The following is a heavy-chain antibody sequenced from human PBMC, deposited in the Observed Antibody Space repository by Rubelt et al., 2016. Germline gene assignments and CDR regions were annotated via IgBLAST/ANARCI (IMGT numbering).Heavy chain of an antibody. CDR1: GYSISSGYY. D-gene: IGHD6-19*01. CDR2: IYHSGSP. CDR3: ARDHSSGWYLEGFFDY. V-gene: IGHV4-38-2*02. Sequence: QVQLQESGPGLVKPSETLSLTCTVSGYSISSGYYWGWIRQPPGKGLEWIGSIYHSGSPYYNPSLKSRVTISGDTSKNQFSLKLSSVTAADTAVYYCARDHSSGWYLEGFFDYWGQGTLVTVSS. J-gene: IGHJ4*02.